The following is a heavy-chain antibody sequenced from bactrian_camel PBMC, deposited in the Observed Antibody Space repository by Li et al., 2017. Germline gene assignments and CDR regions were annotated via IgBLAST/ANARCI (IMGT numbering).Heavy chain of an antibody. Sequence: VQLVESGGGLVQPGGSLRLSCAASGFSLSSYWMHWVRQAPGKGLEWVSSINGDGTNTVYLDSVKGRFTISRDNAKNTVYLQIDSLKFEDTALYYCATDVGLGWNMYNYWGQGTQVTVS. CDR3: ATDVGLGWNMYNY. J-gene: IGHJ4*01. D-gene: IGHD5*01. CDR2: INGDGTNT. CDR1: GFSLSSYW. V-gene: IGHV3S6*01.